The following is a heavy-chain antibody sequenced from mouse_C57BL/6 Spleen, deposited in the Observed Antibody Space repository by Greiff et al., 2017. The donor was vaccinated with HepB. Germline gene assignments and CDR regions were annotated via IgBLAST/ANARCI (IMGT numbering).Heavy chain of an antibody. V-gene: IGHV1-15*01. D-gene: IGHD1-1*01. CDR3: TRGYGSSPYAMDY. J-gene: IGHJ4*01. CDR1: GYTFTDYE. CDR2: IDPETGGT. Sequence: LLESGAELVRPGASVTLSCKASGYTFTDYEMHWVKQTPVHGLEWIGAIDPETGGTAYNQKFKGKAILTADKSSSTAYMELRSLTSEDSAVYYCTRGYGSSPYAMDYWGQGTSVTVSS.